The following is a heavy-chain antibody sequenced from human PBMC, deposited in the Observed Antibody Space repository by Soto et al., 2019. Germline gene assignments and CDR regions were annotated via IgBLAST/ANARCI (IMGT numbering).Heavy chain of an antibody. J-gene: IGHJ4*02. V-gene: IGHV4-34*01. CDR1: GGSFSGYY. D-gene: IGHD2-8*02. Sequence: QVQLQQWGAGLLKPSETLSLTCAVYGGSFSGYYWTWIRQPPGTGLEWIGEINHSGSTNYNPSLKGRGPISVYTSKNQFSLKLTSVTAADTAVDYWARDKITGLFDYWGQGTLVTVSS. CDR2: INHSGST. CDR3: ARDKITGLFDY.